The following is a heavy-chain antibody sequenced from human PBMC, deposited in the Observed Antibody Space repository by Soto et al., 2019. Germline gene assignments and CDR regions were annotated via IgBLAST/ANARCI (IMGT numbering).Heavy chain of an antibody. CDR3: VRETGYPYYFDY. CDR2: INPSDGRT. Sequence: GASVKVSCKVSGYTLTELSMHWVRQAPGQGLEWMGIINPSDGRTNYAQSFQGGVTMTRDTSTSTVYMELSSLRSEDTAMYYCVRETGYPYYFDYWGQGTLVTVSS. CDR1: GYTLTELS. V-gene: IGHV1-46*03. D-gene: IGHD5-18*01. J-gene: IGHJ4*02.